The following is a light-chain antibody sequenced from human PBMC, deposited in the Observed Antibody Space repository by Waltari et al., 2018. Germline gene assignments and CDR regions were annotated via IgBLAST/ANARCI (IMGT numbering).Light chain of an antibody. CDR3: MQSRQFPLA. Sequence: EIVMTQTPLSLSVALGQPASISCKSSQSLLHSVGRTYLYRYLQKPGQPPQLLINEVSIRFSGVPDRFSGSGSGTDFTLKISRVEADDVGIYYCMQSRQFPLAFGEGTTVESK. V-gene: IGKV2D-29*01. CDR1: QSLLHSVGRTY. CDR2: EVS. J-gene: IGKJ4*01.